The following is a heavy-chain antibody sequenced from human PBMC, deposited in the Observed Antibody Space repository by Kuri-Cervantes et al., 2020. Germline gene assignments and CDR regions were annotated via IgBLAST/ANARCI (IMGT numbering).Heavy chain of an antibody. D-gene: IGHD5-18*01. CDR3: TKTSGSSPLLSELWLPSVFDY. J-gene: IGHJ4*02. V-gene: IGHV3-21*04. CDR2: ISDSSTYI. CDR1: GFMFSRYD. Sequence: GESLKISCAASGFMFSRYDMHWVRQAPGKGLEWISYISDSSTYISYAHSVKGRFTISRDNAKNSLFLQMNSLRAEDTAVYYCTKTSGSSPLLSELWLPSVFDYWGQGTLVTVSS.